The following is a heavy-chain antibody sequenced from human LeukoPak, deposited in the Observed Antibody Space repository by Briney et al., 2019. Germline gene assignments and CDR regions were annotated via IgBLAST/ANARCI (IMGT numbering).Heavy chain of an antibody. Sequence: GGSLRLSCTASGFIFSDYYMSWIRQAPGKGLEWISDISASGGSIYYADSVRGRFTISRDNSRNTMYLQMNSLRVEDAAVYYCAKAPVTSCRGAFCYPFDSWGQGTLVTVSS. CDR1: GFIFSDYY. J-gene: IGHJ4*02. CDR2: ISASGGSI. V-gene: IGHV3-11*01. D-gene: IGHD2-15*01. CDR3: AKAPVTSCRGAFCYPFDS.